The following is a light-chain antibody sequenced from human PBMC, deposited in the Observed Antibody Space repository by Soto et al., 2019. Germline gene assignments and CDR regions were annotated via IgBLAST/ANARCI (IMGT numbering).Light chain of an antibody. CDR3: VLYMGSGIWV. Sequence: QTVVTQEASLSVSPGTTVTLTCGLSSGSVSANYHPSWYQQTPGQAPRTLIYNTNTRSSGVPDRFSGSILGNKAALTITGVQADDESDYYCVLYMGSGIWVFGGGTKLTFL. V-gene: IGLV8-61*01. CDR1: SGSVSANYH. CDR2: NTN. J-gene: IGLJ3*02.